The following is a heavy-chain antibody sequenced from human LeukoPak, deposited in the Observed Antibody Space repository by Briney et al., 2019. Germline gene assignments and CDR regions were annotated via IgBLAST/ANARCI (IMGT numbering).Heavy chain of an antibody. J-gene: IGHJ5*02. D-gene: IGHD3-16*01. CDR3: ARDLGASSAHWFDP. V-gene: IGHV4-38-2*02. CDR1: GYSISSGYY. Sequence: PSETLSLTCAVSGYSISSGYYWGWIRQPPGKGVEWIGSIYHSGSTYYNPSLKSRVTISGDTSKNQFSLKLSSVTAADTAVYYCARDLGASSAHWFDPWGQGTLVTVSS. CDR2: IYHSGST.